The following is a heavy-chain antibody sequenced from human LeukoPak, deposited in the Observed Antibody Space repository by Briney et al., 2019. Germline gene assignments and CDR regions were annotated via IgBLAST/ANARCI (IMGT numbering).Heavy chain of an antibody. Sequence: PGGSLRLSCAASGFTFSSYAMSWVRQAPGKGLEWVSAISGSGGSTYYADSVKGRFTISRDNSKNTLYLQMNSLRAEDTAVYYCAKSGYVLRFLEWSSYYYYGMDVWGQGTTVTVSS. D-gene: IGHD3-3*01. J-gene: IGHJ6*02. CDR3: AKSGYVLRFLEWSSYYYYGMDV. V-gene: IGHV3-23*01. CDR1: GFTFSSYA. CDR2: ISGSGGST.